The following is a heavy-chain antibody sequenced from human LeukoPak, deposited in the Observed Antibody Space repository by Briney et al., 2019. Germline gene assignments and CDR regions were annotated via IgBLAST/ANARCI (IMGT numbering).Heavy chain of an antibody. J-gene: IGHJ4*02. V-gene: IGHV4-39*01. CDR3: AKVRWDNSGWYYLDN. CDR2: IYYSGST. D-gene: IGHD6-19*01. CDR1: GGSISSSSYY. Sequence: SETLSLTCTVSGGSISSSSYYWGWIRQPPGKGLEWIGSIYYSGSTYYNPSLKSRVTISVDTSKNQFSLKLSSVTAADTAVYYCAKVRWDNSGWYYLDNWGQGTLVTVSS.